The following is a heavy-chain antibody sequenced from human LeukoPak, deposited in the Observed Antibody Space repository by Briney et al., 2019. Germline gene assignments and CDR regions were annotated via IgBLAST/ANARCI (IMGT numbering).Heavy chain of an antibody. Sequence: GGSLRLSCAASGFTFSNYAMSWVRQAPGKGLEWVSSISDSGGSTYYADSVKGRFTISRDNSKNTLYLQMNSLRAEDTAVYYCAREGPSYYYDSSGYPQGSFDYWGQGTLVTVSS. J-gene: IGHJ4*02. V-gene: IGHV3-23*01. CDR1: GFTFSNYA. D-gene: IGHD3-22*01. CDR2: ISDSGGST. CDR3: AREGPSYYYDSSGYPQGSFDY.